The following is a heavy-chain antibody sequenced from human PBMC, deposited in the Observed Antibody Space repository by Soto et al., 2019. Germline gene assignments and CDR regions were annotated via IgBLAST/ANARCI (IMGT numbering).Heavy chain of an antibody. Sequence: PSETLSLTYTLSGASISSYYWRCIRHPAGKGLEWIGRIYTSGSTNYNPSLKSRVTMSVDTSKYQFSLKLSSVTAADTAVYYCARDTIDPNLFDYRGLGTLVTVSS. J-gene: IGHJ4*02. D-gene: IGHD3-10*01. CDR1: GASISSYY. CDR3: ARDTIDPNLFDY. CDR2: IYTSGST. V-gene: IGHV4-4*07.